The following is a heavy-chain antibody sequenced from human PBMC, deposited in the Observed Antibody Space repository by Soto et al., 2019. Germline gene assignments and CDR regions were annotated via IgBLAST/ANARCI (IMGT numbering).Heavy chain of an antibody. V-gene: IGHV3-30*04. CDR2: ISKDGRNK. D-gene: IGHD3-10*01. Sequence: GGSLTLSCAACGFTFSRNALHWVRQAPGKGLEWVAIISKDGRNKYYADSVKGRSTISRDNSKNTLYLEVNSLSAEDTAMYYCARDFYGSGSPSATRFGLSDYWCLGT. CDR1: GFTFSRNA. J-gene: IGHJ4*02. CDR3: ARDFYGSGSPSATRFGLSDY.